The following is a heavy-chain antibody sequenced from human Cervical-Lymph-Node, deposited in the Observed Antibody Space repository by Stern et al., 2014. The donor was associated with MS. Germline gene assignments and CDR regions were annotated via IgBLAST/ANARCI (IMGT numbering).Heavy chain of an antibody. V-gene: IGHV3-9*01. CDR3: TKGGGAAADYYFDY. D-gene: IGHD6-13*01. CDR1: GFTFGDYC. CDR2: ISWNSGTI. J-gene: IGHJ4*02. Sequence: EEQLVQSGGGLVQPGRSLRLPRTSSGFTFGDYCIHWVRQAPGKVLEWVSGISWNSGTIGYADSVKGRFTISRDNAKNSLYLQMNSLRAEDTALYYCTKGGGAAADYYFDYWGQGTLVTVSS.